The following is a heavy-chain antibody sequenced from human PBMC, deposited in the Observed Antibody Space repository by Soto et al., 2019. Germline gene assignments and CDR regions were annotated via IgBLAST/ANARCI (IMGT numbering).Heavy chain of an antibody. CDR3: ARDARGYDFGPCSDY. Sequence: ASVKVSCKASGGTFSSYTISWVRQAPGQGLEWMGRIIPILGIANYAQKFQGRVTITADKSTSTAYMELSSLRSEDTAVYYCARDARGYDFGPCSDYWGQGTLVTVSS. CDR1: GGTFSSYT. J-gene: IGHJ4*02. D-gene: IGHD5-12*01. V-gene: IGHV1-69*04. CDR2: IIPILGIA.